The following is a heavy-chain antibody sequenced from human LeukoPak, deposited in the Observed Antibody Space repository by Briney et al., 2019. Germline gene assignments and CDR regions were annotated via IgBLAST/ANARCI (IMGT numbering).Heavy chain of an antibody. J-gene: IGHJ6*03. CDR1: GYTFTGYY. CDR3: ARGSTGWGTNSSSWYADPLLHYYYYYYMDV. D-gene: IGHD6-13*01. CDR2: INPNSGGT. V-gene: IGHV1-2*02. Sequence: GASVKVSCKASGYTFTGYYMHWVRQAPGQGLAWMGWINPNSGGTNYAQKFQGRVTMTRNTSISTAYMELSSLRSEDTAVYYCARGSTGWGTNSSSWYADPLLHYYYYYYMDVWGKGTTVTISS.